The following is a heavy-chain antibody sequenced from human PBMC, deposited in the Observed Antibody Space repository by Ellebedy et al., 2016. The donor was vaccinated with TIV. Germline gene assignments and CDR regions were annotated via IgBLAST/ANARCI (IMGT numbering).Heavy chain of an antibody. D-gene: IGHD2-2*02. J-gene: IGHJ6*02. CDR3: GRVYPMDV. CDR2: ISSSGSTT. V-gene: IGHV3-48*04. Sequence: GGSLRLXCAASGFIFSSYSMNWVRQAPGKGLEWVSYISSSGSTTYYADSVKGRFTISRDNAKNSLYLQMNNLRAEDTAVYYCGRVYPMDVWGQGTTVTVSS. CDR1: GFIFSSYS.